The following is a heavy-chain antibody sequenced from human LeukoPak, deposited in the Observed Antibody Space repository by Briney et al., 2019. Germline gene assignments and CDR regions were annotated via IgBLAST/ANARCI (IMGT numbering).Heavy chain of an antibody. CDR1: GGSISSYY. V-gene: IGHV4-4*07. CDR2: MYTNGNT. J-gene: IGHJ3*02. CDR3: ARDWSSGWSGDAFDI. D-gene: IGHD6-19*01. Sequence: SETLSLTCTVSGGSISSYYWSWIRQPAGEGLEWIGRMYTNGNTNYNPSLKSRVTMSVDTSKNQFSLKLSSVTAADTAVYYCARDWSSGWSGDAFDIWGLGTMVTVSS.